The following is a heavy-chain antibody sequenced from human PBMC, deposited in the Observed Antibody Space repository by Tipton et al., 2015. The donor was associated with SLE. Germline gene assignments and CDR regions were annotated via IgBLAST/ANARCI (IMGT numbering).Heavy chain of an antibody. D-gene: IGHD6-25*01. V-gene: IGHV4-31*03. Sequence: TLSLTCTVSGGSMNIGVLYWGWIRQHPGKGLEWIGYISYSGSTYYNPSLKSRITISVDTSQNQFSLKLSSVTAADTAVYYCARQDLGRAATLTFDIWGLGTLVTVSS. CDR1: GGSMNIGVLY. CDR2: ISYSGST. CDR3: ARQDLGRAATLTFDI. J-gene: IGHJ4*02.